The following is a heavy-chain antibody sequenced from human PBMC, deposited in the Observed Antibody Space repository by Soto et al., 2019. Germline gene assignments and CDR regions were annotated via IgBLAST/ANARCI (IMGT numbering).Heavy chain of an antibody. J-gene: IGHJ4*02. CDR2: INHSGST. CDR3: ARGRKVRGANYSDY. V-gene: IGHV4-34*01. CDR1: GGSFSGYY. D-gene: IGHD3-10*01. Sequence: QVQLQQWGAGLLKPSETLSLTCAVYGGSFSGYYWSWIRQPPGKGLEWIGEINHSGSTNYNPSLKSRVTISVDTSKNQFSLKLSSVTAADTAVYYCARGRKVRGANYSDYWGQGTLVTVSS.